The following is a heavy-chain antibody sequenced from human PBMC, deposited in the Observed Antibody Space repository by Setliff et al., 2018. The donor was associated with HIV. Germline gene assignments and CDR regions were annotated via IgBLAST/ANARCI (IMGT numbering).Heavy chain of an antibody. Sequence: SETLSLTCTVSGGSISSKDHYWGWIWQSPGKGLEWIATIYFRGSAYYNPSLRSRVTISVDTSKNQFSLKVNSVTAADTAVYYCVRQADCGGDCVLGYWGQGTLVTVSS. CDR3: VRQADCGGDCVLGY. V-gene: IGHV4-39*01. J-gene: IGHJ4*02. CDR2: IYFRGSA. CDR1: GGSISSKDHY. D-gene: IGHD2-21*02.